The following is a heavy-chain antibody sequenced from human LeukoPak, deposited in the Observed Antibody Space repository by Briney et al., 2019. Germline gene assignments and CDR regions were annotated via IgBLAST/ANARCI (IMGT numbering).Heavy chain of an antibody. CDR3: AKDGALVVTRYYFDY. CDR2: IYYSGST. V-gene: IGHV4-59*01. Sequence: PSETLSLTCTVSGGSISSYYWSWIRQPPGKGLEWIGYIYYSGSTNYNPSLKSRVTISVDTSKNQFSLKLSSVTAADTAVYYCAKDGALVVTRYYFDYWGQGTLVTVSS. D-gene: IGHD3-22*01. J-gene: IGHJ4*02. CDR1: GGSISSYY.